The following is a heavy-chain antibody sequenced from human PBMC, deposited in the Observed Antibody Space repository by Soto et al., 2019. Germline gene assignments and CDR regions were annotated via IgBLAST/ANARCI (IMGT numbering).Heavy chain of an antibody. CDR3: VREEGGGYDHRWFDP. CDR2: IFYSGST. Sequence: QVQLLESGPGLVKPSQTLSLTCTVSGGSISSGGLYWSWIRQHPGKGLEWIGYIFYSGSTYYNPSLKSRVSISVDTSKNQFSLKLSSVTAADTAVYYCVREEGGGYDHRWFDPWGQGTLVTVSS. D-gene: IGHD5-12*01. J-gene: IGHJ5*02. V-gene: IGHV4-31*03. CDR1: GGSISSGGLY.